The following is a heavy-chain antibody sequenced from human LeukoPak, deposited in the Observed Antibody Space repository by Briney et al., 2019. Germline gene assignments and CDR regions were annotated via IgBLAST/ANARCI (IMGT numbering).Heavy chain of an antibody. Sequence: SETLSLTCAVYGGSFSGYYWSWIRQPPGKGLEWIGEINHSGSTNYNPSLKSRATISVDTSKNQFSLKLSSVTAADTAVYYCARGRKGWNSSSWYVGYYYYYYMDVWGKGTTVTVSS. V-gene: IGHV4-34*01. D-gene: IGHD6-13*01. CDR1: GGSFSGYY. J-gene: IGHJ6*03. CDR2: INHSGST. CDR3: ARGRKGWNSSSWYVGYYYYYYMDV.